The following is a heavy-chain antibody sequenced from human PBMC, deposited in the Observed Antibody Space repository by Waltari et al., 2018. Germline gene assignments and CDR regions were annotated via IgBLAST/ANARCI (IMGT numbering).Heavy chain of an antibody. CDR1: GDSISNNYW. J-gene: IGHJ4*02. Sequence: QLQLQESGPGLVKPSGTLSLTCAVSGDSISNNYWWGGVRQPPGKGLEWIGQIHGTGRTNYNPSFASRVDVSLGTSNNQFSLKLTSATVADTAVYYCARDRGRGLYLDSWGQGTVITVSP. V-gene: IGHV4-4*02. CDR2: IHGTGRT. CDR3: ARDRGRGLYLDS. D-gene: IGHD2-15*01.